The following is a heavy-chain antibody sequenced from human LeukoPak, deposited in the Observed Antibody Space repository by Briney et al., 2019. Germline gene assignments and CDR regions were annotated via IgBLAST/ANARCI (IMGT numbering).Heavy chain of an antibody. CDR1: GFTFSSSS. CDR2: ITDAVGST. CDR3: AKEIFSGLLYIDY. D-gene: IGHD5-12*01. Sequence: GGSLRLSCAASGFTFSSSSISWVRQAPGKGLEWVAAITDAVGSTHYADSVKGRFTISSDNSKNTVYLQMNSLRPEDMAVYYCAKEIFSGLLYIDYWGQGTLVTVSS. J-gene: IGHJ4*02. V-gene: IGHV3-23*01.